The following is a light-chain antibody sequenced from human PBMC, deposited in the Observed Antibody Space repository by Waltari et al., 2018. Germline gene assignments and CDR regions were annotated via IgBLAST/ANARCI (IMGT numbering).Light chain of an antibody. CDR2: AAS. CDR3: QQSYSTLVT. V-gene: IGKV1-39*01. CDR1: QSISSY. J-gene: IGKJ3*01. Sequence: DIHLTQSPSYLSASVGDRVTITCRASQSISSYLNWYQQKPGKAPKLLIYAASSLQSGVPSRFSGSGSGTDFTLTISSLQPEDFATYYCQQSYSTLVTFGPGTKVDIK.